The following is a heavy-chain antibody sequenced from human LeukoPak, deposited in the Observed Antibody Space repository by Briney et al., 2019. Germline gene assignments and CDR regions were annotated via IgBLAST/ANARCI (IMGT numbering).Heavy chain of an antibody. CDR2: IYNIGST. D-gene: IGHD6-6*01. CDR3: ARVGTSIAALGRFDP. J-gene: IGHJ5*02. Sequence: PSETLSLTCTVSGGSISSYYWSWIRQPPGKGLEWIGYIYNIGSTNYNPSLKSRATIPVDTSKNQFSLKLSSVTAADTAVYYCARVGTSIAALGRFDPWGQGTLVTVSS. V-gene: IGHV4-59*01. CDR1: GGSISSYY.